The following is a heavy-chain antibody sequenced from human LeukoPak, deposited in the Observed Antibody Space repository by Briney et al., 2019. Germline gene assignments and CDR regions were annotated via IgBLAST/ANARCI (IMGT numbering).Heavy chain of an antibody. J-gene: IGHJ6*03. D-gene: IGHD1-14*01. CDR1: GGTFSSYA. V-gene: IGHV1-69*05. Sequence: ASVKVSCKASGGTFSSYAISWVRQAPGQGLEWMGGIIPIFGTANYAQKLQGRVTITTDESTSTAYMELSSLRSEDTAVYYCARGVSPETYYYYMDVWGKGTTVTVSS. CDR2: IIPIFGTA. CDR3: ARGVSPETYYYYMDV.